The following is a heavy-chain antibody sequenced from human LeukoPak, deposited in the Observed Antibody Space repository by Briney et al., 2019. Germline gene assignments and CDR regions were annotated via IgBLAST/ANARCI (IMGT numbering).Heavy chain of an antibody. J-gene: IGHJ6*02. CDR3: ARGHYGLDV. CDR1: GFTFSDWF. CDR2: ISGSGTDI. V-gene: IGHV3-11*01. Sequence: KAGGSLRLSCAASGFTFSDWFLSWSRQAPGKGLEWVSYISGSGTDIYHADSVKGRFTISRDNAKKSLYLQMNSLRAEDTAVYYCARGHYGLDVWGQGTTVTVSS.